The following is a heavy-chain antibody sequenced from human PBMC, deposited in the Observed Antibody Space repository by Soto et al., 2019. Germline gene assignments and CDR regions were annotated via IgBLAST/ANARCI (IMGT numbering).Heavy chain of an antibody. CDR2: IYSGGST. CDR1: GFTVSSNY. V-gene: IGHV3-66*01. D-gene: IGHD6-6*01. CDR3: ARVEYSSSSPYYYYYYMDV. J-gene: IGHJ6*03. Sequence: GGSLRLSCAASGFTVSSNYMSWVRQAPGKGLEWVSVIYSGGSTYYADSVKGRFTISRDNSKNTLYLQMNSLRAEDTAVYYCARVEYSSSSPYYYYYYMDVWGKGTTVTVSS.